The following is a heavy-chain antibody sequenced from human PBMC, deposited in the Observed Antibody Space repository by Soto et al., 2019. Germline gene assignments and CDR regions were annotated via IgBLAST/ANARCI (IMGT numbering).Heavy chain of an antibody. Sequence: PGGSLRLSCAASGFSFRNYAMSWVRQAPGKGLEWISILTGSSSNIYYADSVKGRFAISRDNSRNTLYLQMNSLTAEDTAVYYCANGRATYGLLTPDYWGQGPLVTVSS. J-gene: IGHJ4*02. D-gene: IGHD3-10*01. V-gene: IGHV3-23*01. CDR2: LTGSSSNI. CDR1: GFSFRNYA. CDR3: ANGRATYGLLTPDY.